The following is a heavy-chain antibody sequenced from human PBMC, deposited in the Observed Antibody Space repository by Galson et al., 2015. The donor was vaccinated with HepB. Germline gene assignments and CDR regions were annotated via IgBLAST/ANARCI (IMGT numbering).Heavy chain of an antibody. Sequence: PALVKPTQTLTLTCTFSGFSLSTSGMCVNWIRQPPGKALEWLALIGWDEVEYFRPSLQAWLTFSKDTSKNQVVLTMTNMDPVDTATYYCARQEDMAIIDYWGPGTLVTVS. V-gene: IGHV2-70*01. J-gene: IGHJ4*02. D-gene: IGHD5-24*01. CDR3: ARQEDMAIIDY. CDR2: IGWDEVE. CDR1: GFSLSTSGMC.